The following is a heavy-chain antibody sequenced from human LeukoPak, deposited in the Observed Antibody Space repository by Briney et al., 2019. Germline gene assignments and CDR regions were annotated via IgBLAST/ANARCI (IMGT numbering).Heavy chain of an antibody. J-gene: IGHJ6*02. D-gene: IGHD3-10*01. V-gene: IGHV1-18*01. CDR1: GYTFSSYG. CDR2: ISAYSGNT. Sequence: ASVKVSCKASGYTFSSYGISWVRQAPGQGLEWMGWISAYSGNTMYAQKLQGRVTMTTDTSTSTAYMELRSLRSDDTAVYYCASGVRAYGMDVWGQGTTVTVSS. CDR3: ASGVRAYGMDV.